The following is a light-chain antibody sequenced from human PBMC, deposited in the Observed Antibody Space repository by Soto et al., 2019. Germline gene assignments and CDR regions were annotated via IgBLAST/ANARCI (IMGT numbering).Light chain of an antibody. CDR3: QQFNSYPIT. CDR1: QHIRGA. V-gene: IGKV1-13*02. Sequence: AIQVTQSPSSLSASVGDRVTITCRASQHIRGALAWYQQKPGKAPRLLIYDVSTLGSGVPSRFSGSGSGTEFTLSISSLQPEDFGTYYCQQFNSYPITFGHGTRLEIK. CDR2: DVS. J-gene: IGKJ5*01.